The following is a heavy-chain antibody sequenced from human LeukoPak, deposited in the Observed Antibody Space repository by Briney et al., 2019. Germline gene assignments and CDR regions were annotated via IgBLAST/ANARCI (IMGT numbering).Heavy chain of an antibody. CDR3: AKGRVTPSPPFDY. CDR2: ISYDGSNK. J-gene: IGHJ4*02. V-gene: IGHV3-30*18. Sequence: GGSLRLSCAASGFTFSSYGMHWVRQAPGKGLEWVAVISYDGSNKYYADSVKGRFTISRDNSKNTLYPQMNSLRAEDTAVYYCAKGRVTPSPPFDYWGQGTLVTVSS. D-gene: IGHD2-21*02. CDR1: GFTFSSYG.